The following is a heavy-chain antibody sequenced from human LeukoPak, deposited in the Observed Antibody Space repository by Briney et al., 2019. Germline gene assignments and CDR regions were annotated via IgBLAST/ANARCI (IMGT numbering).Heavy chain of an antibody. CDR2: IYYSGST. D-gene: IGHD2-2*02. V-gene: IGHV4-59*01. CDR1: GGSISSYY. CDR3: ARLGICSSTSCYTAALYWYFDL. Sequence: SETLSLTCTVSGGSISSYYWSWIRQPPGKGLEWIGYIYYSGSTNYNPSLKSRVTISVVTSKNQFSLKLSSVTAADTAVYYCARLGICSSTSCYTAALYWYFDLWGRGTLVTVSS. J-gene: IGHJ2*01.